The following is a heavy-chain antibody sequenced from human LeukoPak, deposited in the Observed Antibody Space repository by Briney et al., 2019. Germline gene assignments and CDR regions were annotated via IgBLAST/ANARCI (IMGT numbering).Heavy chain of an antibody. D-gene: IGHD2-2*01. V-gene: IGHV1-69*11. CDR2: IIPILGTA. CDR1: GGTFSSYA. CDR3: ASPVPAATQSEYFQH. J-gene: IGHJ1*01. Sequence: GSSVKVSCKASGGTFSSYAISWVRQAPGQGLEWMGRIIPILGTANYPQKFQGRVTITTDESTSTAYMELSSLRSEDTAVYYCASPVPAATQSEYFQHWGQGTLVTVSS.